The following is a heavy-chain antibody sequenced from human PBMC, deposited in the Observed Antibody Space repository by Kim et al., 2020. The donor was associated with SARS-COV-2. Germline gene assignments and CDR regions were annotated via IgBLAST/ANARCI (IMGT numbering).Heavy chain of an antibody. J-gene: IGHJ5*02. CDR1: GGSITSTSYY. CDR3: ARNPKLDARSYIWFDP. D-gene: IGHD1-1*01. V-gene: IGHV4-39*01. Sequence: SETLSLTCTVSGGSITSTSYYWDWIRQPPGQGLEWIGSISYSGTAYYTPSLKSRVTMSVDTSKNEFSLRLTSVTAADTAVYYCARNPKLDARSYIWFDPWGQGTLVTVSS. CDR2: ISYSGTA.